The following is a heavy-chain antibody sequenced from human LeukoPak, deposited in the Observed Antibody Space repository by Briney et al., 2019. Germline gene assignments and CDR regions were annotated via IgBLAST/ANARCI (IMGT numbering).Heavy chain of an antibody. J-gene: IGHJ5*02. CDR1: GYTFTGYY. Sequence: GASVKVSCKASGYTFTGYYMHWVRQAPGLGLEWMGWINPNSGGTNYAQKFQGRVTMTRDTSISTAYMELSRLRSDDTAVYYCARSRVVVVAATRDPNWFDPWGQGTLVTVSS. CDR2: INPNSGGT. CDR3: ARSRVVVVAATRDPNWFDP. V-gene: IGHV1-2*02. D-gene: IGHD2-15*01.